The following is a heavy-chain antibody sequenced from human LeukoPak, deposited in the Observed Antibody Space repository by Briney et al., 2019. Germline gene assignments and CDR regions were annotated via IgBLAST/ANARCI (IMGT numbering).Heavy chain of an antibody. CDR2: INPNSGDT. Sequence: GASVKVSCKASGYTFTGFYIHWVRQAPGQGLEWMGWINPNSGDTNYAQKFQGRVTMTRDTSISTAYMELSSLRSDDTAVYYCARDVMSFGYYYDSSGYSDYWGQGTLVTVSS. CDR1: GYTFTGFY. CDR3: ARDVMSFGYYYDSSGYSDY. J-gene: IGHJ4*02. D-gene: IGHD3-22*01. V-gene: IGHV1-2*02.